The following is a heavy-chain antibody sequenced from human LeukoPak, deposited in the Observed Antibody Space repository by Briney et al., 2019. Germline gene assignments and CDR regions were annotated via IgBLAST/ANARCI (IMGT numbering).Heavy chain of an antibody. CDR3: ARSYYDSSGYRWFDP. CDR2: MNPYSGNT. V-gene: IGHV1-8*02. J-gene: IGHJ5*02. D-gene: IGHD3-22*01. CDR1: GYTFTGYY. Sequence: GASVKVSCKASGYTFTGYYMHWVRQATGQGLEWMGWMNPYSGNTGYAQKFQGRVTMTSNTSISTAYMELSSLRSEDTAVYYCARSYYDSSGYRWFDPWGQGTLVTVSS.